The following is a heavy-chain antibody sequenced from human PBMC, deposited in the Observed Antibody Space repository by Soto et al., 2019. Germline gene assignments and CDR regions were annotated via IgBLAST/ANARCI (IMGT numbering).Heavy chain of an antibody. D-gene: IGHD2-15*01. Sequence: QEQLVQSGAEVKKPGSSVKVSCKASGGTFRNLAINWVRQAPGQGLEWMGGFIPIIGGGINAQKFQGRVTITSDESTSTAYMELSSLKSEDTAIYFCARRSVSHSNAFDFWGQGTMVTVSS. CDR3: ARRSVSHSNAFDF. CDR1: GGTFRNLA. V-gene: IGHV1-69*01. J-gene: IGHJ3*01. CDR2: FIPIIGGG.